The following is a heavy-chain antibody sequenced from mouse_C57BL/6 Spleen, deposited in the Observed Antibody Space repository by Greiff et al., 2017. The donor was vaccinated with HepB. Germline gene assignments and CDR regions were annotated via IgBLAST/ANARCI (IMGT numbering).Heavy chain of an antibody. J-gene: IGHJ4*01. CDR1: GFTFSSYT. Sequence: EVKVVESGGGLVKPGGSLKLSCAASGFTFSSYTMSWVRQTPEKRLEWVATISGGGGNTYYPDSVKGRFTISRDNAKNTLYLQMSSLRSEDTALYYCARRLSLYGSSFYYYAMDYWGQGTSVTVSS. D-gene: IGHD1-1*01. CDR2: ISGGGGNT. CDR3: ARRLSLYGSSFYYYAMDY. V-gene: IGHV5-9*01.